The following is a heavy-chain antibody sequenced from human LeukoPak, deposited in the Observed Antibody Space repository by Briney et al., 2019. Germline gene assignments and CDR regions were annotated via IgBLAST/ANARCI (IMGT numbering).Heavy chain of an antibody. J-gene: IGHJ4*02. CDR1: GGSFSGYY. CDR3: ARHSGPYASSWFDY. Sequence: SETLSLTCAVYGGSFSGYYWSWIRQPPGKGLEWIGEINHSGSTNYNPSLKSRVTISVDTSKNQFSLKLSSVTAADTAVYYCARHSGPYASSWFDYWGQGTLVTVSS. V-gene: IGHV4-34*01. D-gene: IGHD6-13*01. CDR2: INHSGST.